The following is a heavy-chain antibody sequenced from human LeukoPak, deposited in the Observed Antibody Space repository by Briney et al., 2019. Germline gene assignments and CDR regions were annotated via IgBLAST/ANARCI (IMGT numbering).Heavy chain of an antibody. CDR3: ARARKGVVVAATRGNFDY. V-gene: IGHV4-34*01. J-gene: IGHJ4*02. Sequence: SETLSLTCAVYGGSFSGYYWSWIRQPPGKGLEWIGEINHSGSTNYNLSLKSRVTISVDTSKNQFSLKLSSVTAADTAVYYCARARKGVVVAATRGNFDYWGQGTLVTVSS. CDR1: GGSFSGYY. D-gene: IGHD2-15*01. CDR2: INHSGST.